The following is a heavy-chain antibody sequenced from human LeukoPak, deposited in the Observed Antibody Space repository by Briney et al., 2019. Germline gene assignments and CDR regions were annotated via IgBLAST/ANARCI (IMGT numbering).Heavy chain of an antibody. D-gene: IGHD3-10*01. J-gene: IGHJ4*02. V-gene: IGHV3-7*01. CDR3: ARIYYFGDNNWRYFDD. CDR2: IDPDGSEK. Sequence: GGSLRLSCAASGFTFNSYWMSWVRQAPGKGLEWVANIDPDGSEKQYGDSVKGRFTTSRDNAKNSLYLQMNSLRAEDTAIYYCARIYYFGDNNWRYFDDWGQGTLVTVSS. CDR1: GFTFNSYW.